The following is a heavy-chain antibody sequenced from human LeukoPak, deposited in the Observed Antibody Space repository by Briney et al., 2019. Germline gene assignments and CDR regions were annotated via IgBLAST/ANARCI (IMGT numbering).Heavy chain of an antibody. CDR1: GFTFSSYG. CDR2: ISYDGSNK. V-gene: IGHV3-30*18. J-gene: IGHJ4*02. CDR3: AKDHGESYHGSGSLFDY. Sequence: GRSLRLSCAASGFTFSSYGMHWVRQAPGKGLEWVAVISYDGSNKYYADSVKGRFTISRDNSKNTLYLQMNSLRAEDTAVYYCAKDHGESYHGSGSLFDYWGQGTLVTVSS. D-gene: IGHD3-10*01.